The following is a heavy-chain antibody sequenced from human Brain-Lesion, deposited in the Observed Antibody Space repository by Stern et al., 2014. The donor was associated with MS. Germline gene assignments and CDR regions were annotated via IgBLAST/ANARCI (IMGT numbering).Heavy chain of an antibody. D-gene: IGHD1-26*01. J-gene: IGHJ4*02. CDR3: VRPDIMGTIWN. CDR1: GGSITSSSYY. CDR2: VYYTGST. V-gene: IGHV4-39*01. Sequence: VQLVESGPGLVKPSETLSLTCTVSGGSITSSSYYWGWIRQPPGRGLEYIGTVYYTGSTFYDPSLKSRVTISADTSKNQVALKLPSGTAADTAVYYCVRPDIMGTIWNWGQGTLVTVSS.